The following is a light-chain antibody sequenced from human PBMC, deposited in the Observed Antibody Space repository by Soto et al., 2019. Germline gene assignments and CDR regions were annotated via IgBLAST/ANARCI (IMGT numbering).Light chain of an antibody. CDR1: SSNAGAGYD. V-gene: IGLV1-40*01. Sequence: QSVLTQPPSVSGAPGQRVTISCTRSSSNAGAGYDVHWYQQLPGTAPKLLIYGNSNRPSGVPDRFSGSKSGTSASLAITGLQAEDEADYYCQSYDSSLSGYVFGTGTKVTVL. CDR2: GNS. CDR3: QSYDSSLSGYV. J-gene: IGLJ1*01.